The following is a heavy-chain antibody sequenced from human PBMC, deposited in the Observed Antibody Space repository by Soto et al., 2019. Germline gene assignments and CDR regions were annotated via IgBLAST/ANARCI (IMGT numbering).Heavy chain of an antibody. D-gene: IGHD2-2*01. CDR1: GYTFNTYA. CDR2: INAVNGNT. CDR3: ARATKVLPVVIHGMDV. J-gene: IGHJ6*02. V-gene: IGHV1-3*01. Sequence: GASVKVSCKASGYTFNTYAMYWVRQAPGQRLEWMGWINAVNGNTKYSQKFKGRVTITRDTSASTVYMELRSLRSEDTAMYYCARATKVLPVVIHGMDVWGQGTTVTVSS.